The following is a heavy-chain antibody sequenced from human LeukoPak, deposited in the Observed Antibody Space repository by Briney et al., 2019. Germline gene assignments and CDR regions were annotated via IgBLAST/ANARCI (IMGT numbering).Heavy chain of an antibody. CDR1: GYTFTSYD. CDR2: MNPNSGNT. D-gene: IGHD5-24*01. Sequence: ASVKVSCKASGYTFTSYDINWVRQATGQGLEWMGWMNPNSGNTGYAQKFQGRVTMTRNTSISTAYMELSSLRSEDTAVYYCAGGSPLPLQYYYYYGMDVWGQGTTVTVSS. J-gene: IGHJ6*02. V-gene: IGHV1-8*01. CDR3: AGGSPLPLQYYYYYGMDV.